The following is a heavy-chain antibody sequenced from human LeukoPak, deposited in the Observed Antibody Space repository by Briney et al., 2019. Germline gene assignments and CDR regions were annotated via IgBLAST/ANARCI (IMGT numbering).Heavy chain of an antibody. CDR3: TTDHRLGSGWYGSFQH. V-gene: IGHV3-15*01. D-gene: IGHD6-19*01. J-gene: IGHJ1*01. CDR1: GFTFTNAW. CDR2: IYSKTDGETT. Sequence: GGSLRLSCAASGFTFTNAWMGWVRQAPGKGLEWVSRIYSKTDGETTDYAAPVKGRFSISRDDSKNTLYVQMNSLIIEDTAVYYCTTDHRLGSGWYGSFQHWGQGTLVTVSS.